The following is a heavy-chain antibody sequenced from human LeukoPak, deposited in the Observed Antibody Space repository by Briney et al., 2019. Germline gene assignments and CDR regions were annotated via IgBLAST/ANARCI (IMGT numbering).Heavy chain of an antibody. V-gene: IGHV1-69*06. J-gene: IGHJ4*02. CDR3: AVVPAAIGPNYGDYEDY. Sequence: ASVKVSCKASGGTFNSYAISWVRQAPGQGLEWMGGIIPIFGTANYAQKFQGRVTITADKSTSTAYMELSSLRSEDTAVYYCAVVPAAIGPNYGDYEDYWGQGTLVTVSS. CDR2: IIPIFGTA. D-gene: IGHD2-2*01. CDR1: GGTFNSYA.